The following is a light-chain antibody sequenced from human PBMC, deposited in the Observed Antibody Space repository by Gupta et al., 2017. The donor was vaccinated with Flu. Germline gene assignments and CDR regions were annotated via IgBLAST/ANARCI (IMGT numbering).Light chain of an antibody. CDR3: CSYAGSTYTWV. CDR1: SSEVGGENY. V-gene: IGLV2-11*01. CDR2: DDS. Sequence: SSSGTGSSSEVGGENYGAWYQEHPGKAAKRMMDDDSKRPSGGPDRFAGAKSGKTAALTRSGLQAEEEADYYGCSYAGSTYTWVVGGGTKLTVL. J-gene: IGLJ3*02.